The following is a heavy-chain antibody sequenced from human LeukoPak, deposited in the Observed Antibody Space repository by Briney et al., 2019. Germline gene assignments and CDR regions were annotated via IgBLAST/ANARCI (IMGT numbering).Heavy chain of an antibody. CDR1: GYSFPSYW. Sequence: GESLKISCKGSGYSFPSYWIGWVRQMPGKGLEWMGIIYPGDSDTRYSPSFQGQVTISADKSISTAYLQWSSLKASDTAMYYCARSKTYYYDSSGYFSAPYYYMDVWGKGTTVTVSS. CDR2: IYPGDSDT. J-gene: IGHJ6*03. CDR3: ARSKTYYYDSSGYFSAPYYYMDV. D-gene: IGHD3-22*01. V-gene: IGHV5-51*01.